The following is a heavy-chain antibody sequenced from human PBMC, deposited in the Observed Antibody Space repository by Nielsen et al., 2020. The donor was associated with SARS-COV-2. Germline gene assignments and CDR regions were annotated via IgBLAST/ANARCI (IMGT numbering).Heavy chain of an antibody. CDR1: GFTFDDYA. V-gene: IGHV3-9*01. J-gene: IGHJ3*02. Sequence: SLKISCAASGFTFDDYAMHWVRQAPGKGLEWVSGISWNSGSIGYADSVKGRFTISRDNAKNSLYLQMNSLRAEDTALYHCARDPEAILRVGATHGAFDIWGQGTMVTVSS. CDR3: ARDPEAILRVGATHGAFDI. CDR2: ISWNSGSI. D-gene: IGHD1-26*01.